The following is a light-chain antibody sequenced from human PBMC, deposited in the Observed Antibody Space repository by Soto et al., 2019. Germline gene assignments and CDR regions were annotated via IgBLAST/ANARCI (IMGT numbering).Light chain of an antibody. CDR3: QQYGNSPWT. Sequence: EIVLTQSPGTLSLSPGERATLSCRASQRVGSSYLAWYQHKPDQAPRLLIYGASGRATGTPDRFSGSGSGTDFSLTISRLEPEDFAVYYCQQYGNSPWTFGQGTKVEI. CDR2: GAS. V-gene: IGKV3-20*01. CDR1: QRVGSSY. J-gene: IGKJ1*01.